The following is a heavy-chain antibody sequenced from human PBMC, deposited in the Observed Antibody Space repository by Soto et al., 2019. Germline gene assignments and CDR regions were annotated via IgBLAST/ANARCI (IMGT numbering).Heavy chain of an antibody. J-gene: IGHJ3*02. D-gene: IGHD3-9*01. CDR3: ARERNYVLRYFDWSTDAFDI. Sequence: ASVKVSCKASGYTFTSYYMHWVRQAPGQGLEWMGIINPSDNTKSYARKFQGRVTMARDTSTGTVYMELSSLRSEDTAVYYCARERNYVLRYFDWSTDAFDIWGQGTMVTVSS. V-gene: IGHV1-46*01. CDR1: GYTFTSYY. CDR2: INPSDNTK.